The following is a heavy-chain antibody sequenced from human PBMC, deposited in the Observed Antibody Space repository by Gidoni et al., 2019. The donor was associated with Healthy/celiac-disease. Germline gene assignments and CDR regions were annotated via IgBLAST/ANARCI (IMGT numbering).Heavy chain of an antibody. CDR2: ISYDGSNK. CDR1: GFTFSSYG. V-gene: IGHV3-30*03. D-gene: IGHD3-22*01. CDR3: ITDGYYDSSGNYFDY. Sequence: QVQLVESGGGVVQPGRSLRLSCAAPGFTFSSYGMHWVRQAPGKGLEWVAVISYDGSNKYYADSVKGRFTISRDNSKNTLYLQMNSLRAEDTAVYYCITDGYYDSSGNYFDYWGQGTLVTVSS. J-gene: IGHJ4*02.